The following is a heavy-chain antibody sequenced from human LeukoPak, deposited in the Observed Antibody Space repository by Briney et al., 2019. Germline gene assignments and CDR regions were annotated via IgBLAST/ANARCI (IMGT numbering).Heavy chain of an antibody. CDR2: INPNSGGT. D-gene: IGHD4-17*01. Sequence: GASVKVSCKASGYTFTGYYIHWVRQAPGQGLEWMGWINPNSGGTNYAQKFQGRVTMTRDTSITTAYMELSRLRSDDTAVYFCARTVTTNWFDPWGQGTLVTVSS. CDR3: ARTVTTNWFDP. CDR1: GYTFTGYY. J-gene: IGHJ5*02. V-gene: IGHV1-2*02.